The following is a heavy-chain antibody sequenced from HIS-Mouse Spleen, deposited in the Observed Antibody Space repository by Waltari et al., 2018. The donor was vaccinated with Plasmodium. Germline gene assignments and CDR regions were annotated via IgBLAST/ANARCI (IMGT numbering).Heavy chain of an antibody. CDR3: ASSGSGSYYY. Sequence: QVQLQQWGAGLLKPSETLSLTCAVYGGSFSGYYWSWIRQSPGKGLEWCGEINHSGSTNYNPSLKSRVTISVDTSKSQFSLKLSSVTAADTVVYYCASSGSGSYYYWGQGTLVTVSS. V-gene: IGHV4-34*01. CDR2: INHSGST. J-gene: IGHJ4*02. CDR1: GGSFSGYY. D-gene: IGHD3-10*01.